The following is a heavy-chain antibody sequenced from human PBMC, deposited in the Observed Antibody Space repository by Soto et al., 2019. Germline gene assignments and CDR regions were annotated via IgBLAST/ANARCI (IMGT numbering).Heavy chain of an antibody. D-gene: IGHD3-9*01. CDR1: GGSISSGGYY. CDR2: IYYSGST. Sequence: QVQLQESGPGLVKPSQTLSLTCTVSGGSISSGGYYWSWIRQHPGKGLEWIGYIYYSGSTYYNPSLKGRVTISVDTSKNQFSLKLSSVTAADTAVYYCARGILRYFDWLPNLTPALERMDVWGQGTTVTVSS. J-gene: IGHJ6*02. CDR3: ARGILRYFDWLPNLTPALERMDV. V-gene: IGHV4-31*03.